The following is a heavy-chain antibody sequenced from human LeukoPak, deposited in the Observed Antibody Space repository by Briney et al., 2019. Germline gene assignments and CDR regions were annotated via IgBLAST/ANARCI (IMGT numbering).Heavy chain of an antibody. CDR1: GFTFSSYW. Sequence: GGSLRLSCAASGFTFSSYWMHWVRQAPGKGLVWVSRINTDGSSTSYADSVKGRFTISRDNAKNTLYLQMNSLRAEDTAVYYCARGIEFSDSSGWGYYYYYYMDVWGKGTTVTVSS. J-gene: IGHJ6*03. CDR2: INTDGSST. D-gene: IGHD3-22*01. V-gene: IGHV3-74*01. CDR3: ARGIEFSDSSGWGYYYYYYMDV.